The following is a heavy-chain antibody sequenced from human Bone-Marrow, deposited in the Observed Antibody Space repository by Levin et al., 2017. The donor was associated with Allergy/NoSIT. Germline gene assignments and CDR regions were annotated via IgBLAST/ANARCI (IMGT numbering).Heavy chain of an antibody. CDR1: GFTLSTCW. D-gene: IGHD6-13*01. J-gene: IGHJ4*02. CDR2: INSDGSST. Sequence: PGGSLRLSCAASGFTLSTCWMHWVRQVPGKGLVWVSRINSDGSSTSYADSVKGRFSISRDDAKNTLYLQMNSLRAEDTAVYYCARGQAGYSDSWYNYWGQGTLVTVSS. V-gene: IGHV3-74*01. CDR3: ARGQAGYSDSWYNY.